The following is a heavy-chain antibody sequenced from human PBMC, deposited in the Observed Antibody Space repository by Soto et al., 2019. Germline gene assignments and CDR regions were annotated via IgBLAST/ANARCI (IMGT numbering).Heavy chain of an antibody. D-gene: IGHD3-10*01. J-gene: IGHJ6*02. Sequence: QDQLVESGGGVVQPGMSLRLSCEGSRSTFTNYVFHWVRQAPGKGLQWVAVVSDDGQRSYYQESVAGRFTLSRDSLKNTALLQMSRLLIEDTAVYYCVRAGFGGNGMDVWGQGTTVIVS. V-gene: IGHV3-30*03. CDR3: VRAGFGGNGMDV. CDR1: RSTFTNYV. CDR2: VSDDGQRS.